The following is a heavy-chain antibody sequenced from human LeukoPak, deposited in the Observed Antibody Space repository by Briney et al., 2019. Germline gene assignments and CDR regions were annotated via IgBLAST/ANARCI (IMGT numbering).Heavy chain of an antibody. CDR2: ISGSGGST. J-gene: IGHJ6*03. CDR1: GFTFSSYA. Sequence: GGSLRLSCAASGFTFSSYAMSWVRQAPGKGLEWVSAISGSGGSTYYADSVKGRFTISRDNSKNTLYLQMNSLRAEDTAVYYCAKDRRDSSSWPYYYYYYMDVWGKGTTVTVSS. D-gene: IGHD6-13*01. V-gene: IGHV3-23*01. CDR3: AKDRRDSSSWPYYYYYYMDV.